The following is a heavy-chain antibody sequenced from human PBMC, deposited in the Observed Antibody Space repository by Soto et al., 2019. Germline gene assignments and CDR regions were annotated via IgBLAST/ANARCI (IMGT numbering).Heavy chain of an antibody. Sequence: PGGSLRLSCAASGFTFSSYWMSWVRQAPGKGLEWVANIKQDGSEKYYVDSVKGRFTISRDNAKNSLYLQMNSLRAEDTAVYYCARAPGYDILTGYEGTHDAFDIWGQGTMVTVSS. CDR1: GFTFSSYW. D-gene: IGHD3-9*01. CDR2: IKQDGSEK. CDR3: ARAPGYDILTGYEGTHDAFDI. J-gene: IGHJ3*02. V-gene: IGHV3-7*03.